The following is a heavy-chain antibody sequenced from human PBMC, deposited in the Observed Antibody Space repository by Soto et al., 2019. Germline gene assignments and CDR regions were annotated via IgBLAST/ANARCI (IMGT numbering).Heavy chain of an antibody. CDR3: ARGRVVVPAAVMFNCLDP. Sequence: PGGSLRLSCVFSGFTFSTYTMNWVRQAPGKGLEWVSSINGRSNYVYYADSVKGRFTISRDNAKNSLYLKMNRLRAADTAVYYCARGRVVVPAAVMFNCLDPWGQGALVTVSS. CDR1: GFTFSTYT. D-gene: IGHD2-2*01. V-gene: IGHV3-21*04. CDR2: INGRSNYV. J-gene: IGHJ5*02.